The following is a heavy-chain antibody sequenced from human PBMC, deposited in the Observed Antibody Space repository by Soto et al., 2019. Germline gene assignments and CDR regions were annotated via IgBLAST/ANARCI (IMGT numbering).Heavy chain of an antibody. J-gene: IGHJ6*02. CDR1: GGTFSSYA. CDR2: NIPIFGTA. Sequence: QVQLVQSGAEVKKPGSSVKVSCKASGGTFSSYASSWVRQAPGQGLEWMGGNIPIFGTANYAQKFQGRVTITADESTSTAYMELSSLRSEDTAVYYCASHSYGYFPHYYHGMDVWGQGTTVTVSS. D-gene: IGHD5-18*01. CDR3: ASHSYGYFPHYYHGMDV. V-gene: IGHV1-69*12.